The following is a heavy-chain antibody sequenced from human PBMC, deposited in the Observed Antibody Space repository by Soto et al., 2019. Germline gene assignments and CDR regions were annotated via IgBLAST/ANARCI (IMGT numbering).Heavy chain of an antibody. D-gene: IGHD6-19*01. CDR2: ISAYNGNT. V-gene: IGHV1-18*01. J-gene: IGHJ5*02. CDR1: GYTFTTDG. CDR3: ARDGGGWYNWFDP. Sequence: SVKDHCKASGYTFTTDGISWVRPAPGQGLEVMGWISAYNGNTNYAQKLQGRVTMTTDTSTSTAYMELRSLRSDDTAVYYCARDGGGWYNWFDPWGQGALVTVSS.